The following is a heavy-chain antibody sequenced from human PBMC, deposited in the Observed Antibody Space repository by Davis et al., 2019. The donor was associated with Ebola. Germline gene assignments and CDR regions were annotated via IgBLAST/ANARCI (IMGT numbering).Heavy chain of an antibody. J-gene: IGHJ4*02. V-gene: IGHV1-69*06. D-gene: IGHD3-10*01. CDR3: AKDLGLLWFRELGVFDY. CDR2: IIPIFGTA. Sequence: SVKVSCKASGGTFSSYAISWVRQAPGQGLEWMGGIIPIFGTANYVQKFQGRVTITADKSTSTAYMELSSLRSEDTAVYYCAKDLGLLWFRELGVFDYWGQGTLVTVSS. CDR1: GGTFSSYA.